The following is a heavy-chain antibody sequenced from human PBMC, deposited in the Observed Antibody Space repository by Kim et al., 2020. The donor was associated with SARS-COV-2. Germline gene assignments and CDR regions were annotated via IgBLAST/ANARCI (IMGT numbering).Heavy chain of an antibody. CDR3: SGAHDAFGLDY. CDR1: GFSFSRYG. J-gene: IGHJ4*03. CDR2: IWYDGSKT. D-gene: IGHD3-10*01. Sequence: GGSLRLSCVTSGFSFSRYGMHWVRQAPGKGLEWVATIWYDGSKTYYADSVKGRFTISKDDSKKTLYLQMKSLRVDDTAVYFCSGAHDAFGLDYWGQVAL. V-gene: IGHV3-33*03.